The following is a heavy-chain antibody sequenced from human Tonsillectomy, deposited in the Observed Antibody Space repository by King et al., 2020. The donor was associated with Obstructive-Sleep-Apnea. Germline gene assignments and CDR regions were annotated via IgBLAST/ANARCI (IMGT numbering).Heavy chain of an antibody. D-gene: IGHD3-10*01. CDR2: IYYRGNN. Sequence: HLQESGPGLVKPSETLALTCPVSGCSISSINYYLDWILQPPWKGLDCIDRIYYRGNNYYNPALKSRDSISVDKSKNQVSLKLSSVTSADTAVYFCARRERKPRSAYYFDHWGQGTLVTVPS. V-gene: IGHV4-39*01. CDR1: GCSISSINYY. CDR3: ARRERKPRSAYYFDH. J-gene: IGHJ4*02.